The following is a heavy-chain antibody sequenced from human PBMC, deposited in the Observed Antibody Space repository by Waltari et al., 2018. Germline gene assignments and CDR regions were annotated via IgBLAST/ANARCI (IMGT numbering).Heavy chain of an antibody. Sequence: QVQLQQWGAGLLKPSETLSLTCAVYGGSFSGYYWSWIRQPPGKGLEWIGEINRSGSTNYNPSLKSRVTISVDTSKNQFSLKLSSVTAADTAVYYCARLGYCSSTSCSSFDPWGQGTLVTVSS. J-gene: IGHJ5*02. CDR2: INRSGST. V-gene: IGHV4-34*01. D-gene: IGHD2-2*01. CDR3: ARLGYCSSTSCSSFDP. CDR1: GGSFSGYY.